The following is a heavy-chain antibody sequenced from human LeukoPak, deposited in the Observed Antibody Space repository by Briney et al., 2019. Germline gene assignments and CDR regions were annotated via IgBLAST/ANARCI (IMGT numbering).Heavy chain of an antibody. J-gene: IGHJ4*02. V-gene: IGHV3-21*01. D-gene: IGHD2-21*01. CDR3: VTPRADVVSF. CDR2: IGSRSTYT. Sequence: GGSLRLSCAASGFSFSSYAMDWVRRAPGKGLEWVSSIGSRSTYTHYADSVPGRFTISRDNAKNSLYLQMDTLRVEDTALYYCVTPRADVVSFWGQGTLVTVSS. CDR1: GFSFSSYA.